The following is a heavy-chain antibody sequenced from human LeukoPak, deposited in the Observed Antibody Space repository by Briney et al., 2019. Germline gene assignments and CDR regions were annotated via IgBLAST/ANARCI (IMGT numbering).Heavy chain of an antibody. Sequence: GGSLRLSCAASGFTFSSYAMNWVRQAPGKGLEWVSAISGSGSGTYYADSVKGRFTISRDNSKNTLYLQMNSLRADDTAVYYCAKVGARGCSSSTCFIYWGQGTLVTVSS. CDR2: ISGSGSGT. D-gene: IGHD2-2*01. J-gene: IGHJ4*02. CDR1: GFTFSSYA. V-gene: IGHV3-23*01. CDR3: AKVGARGCSSSTCFIY.